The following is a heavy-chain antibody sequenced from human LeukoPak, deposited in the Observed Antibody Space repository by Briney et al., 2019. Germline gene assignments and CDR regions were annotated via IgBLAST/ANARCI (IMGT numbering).Heavy chain of an antibody. J-gene: IGHJ4*02. CDR2: ISAYNGNT. V-gene: IGHV1-18*01. CDR1: GYTFASYG. CDR3: ARDRRMVRGVIPYFDY. D-gene: IGHD3-10*01. Sequence: ASVEVSCKASGYTFASYGISWVRQAPGQGLEWMGWISAYNGNTNYAQKLQGRVTMTTDTSTSTAYMELRSLRSDDTAVYYCARDRRMVRGVIPYFDYWGQGTLVTVSS.